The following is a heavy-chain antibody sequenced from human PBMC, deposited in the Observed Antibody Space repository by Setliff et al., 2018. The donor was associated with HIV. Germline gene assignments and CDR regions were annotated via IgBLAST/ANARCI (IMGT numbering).Heavy chain of an antibody. D-gene: IGHD4-17*01. J-gene: IGHJ4*02. CDR3: ARHANTVTTVFVDYFDY. Sequence: TLSLTCTVSGGSISSGGYYWSWIRQHPGKGLEWIGYIYYSGSTYYNPSLKSRVTISVDTSKNQFSLNLSSVTAADTAIYYCARHANTVTTVFVDYFDYWGQETLVTVSS. CDR1: GGSISSGGYY. CDR2: IYYSGST. V-gene: IGHV4-31*03.